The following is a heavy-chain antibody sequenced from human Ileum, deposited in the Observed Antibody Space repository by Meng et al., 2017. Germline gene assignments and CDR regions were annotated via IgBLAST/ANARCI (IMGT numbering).Heavy chain of an antibody. CDR2: SVGLGGTI. Sequence: VYRLGCGGVWLKPWGSFCCSGVVSGIIFIDAWMSWVRQAPGQGLEWVGRSVGLGGTIYYATPVKGSFIISRDDSKNTIYLEMNSLKTEDTAVYYCIWMTTTTTVDFWGPGTLVTVSS. CDR3: IWMTTTTTVDF. J-gene: IGHJ4*02. CDR1: GIIFIDAW. V-gene: IGHV3-15*04. D-gene: IGHD4-17*01.